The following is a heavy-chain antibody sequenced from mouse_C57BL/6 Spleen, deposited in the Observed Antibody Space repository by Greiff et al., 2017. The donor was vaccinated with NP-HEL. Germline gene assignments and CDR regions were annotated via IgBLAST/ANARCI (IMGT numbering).Heavy chain of an antibody. CDR3: ASGDYGSSHFAY. CDR1: GYTFTSYW. V-gene: IGHV1-64*01. J-gene: IGHJ3*01. CDR2: IHPNSGST. Sequence: QVQLQQPGAELVKPGASVKLSCKASGYTFTSYWMHWVKQRPGQGLEWIGMIHPNSGSTNYNEKFKSKATLTVDKSSSTAYMQLSSLTSEDAAVYYCASGDYGSSHFAYWGQGTLVTVSA. D-gene: IGHD1-1*01.